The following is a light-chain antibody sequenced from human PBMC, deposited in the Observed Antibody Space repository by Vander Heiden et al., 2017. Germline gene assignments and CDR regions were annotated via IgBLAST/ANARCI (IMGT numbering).Light chain of an antibody. CDR1: HYITLC. J-gene: IGKJ3*01. CDR3: LQVHSIRFT. V-gene: IGKV1-12*01. CDR2: GAA. Sequence: IQVTESPSSVSASVGDRVTVTCRPRHYITLCLSWWMKKPGKATNHLLYGAASLQSRVPSRFSRSRPVRDFTLTISSLHPEDFGTYYCLQVHSIRFTFGPGTTVDIK.